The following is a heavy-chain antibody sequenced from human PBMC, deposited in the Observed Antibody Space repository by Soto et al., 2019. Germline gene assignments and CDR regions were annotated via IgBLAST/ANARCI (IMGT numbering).Heavy chain of an antibody. V-gene: IGHV4-38-2*02. CDR2: IYHSGST. Sequence: SETLSLTCAVSGYSISSGYYWGWIRQPPGKGLEWIGSIYHSGSTYYNPSLKSRGTISVDTSKNQFSLKLSSVTAADTAVYYCARELGESDYYYGMDVWGQGTTVTVSS. D-gene: IGHD3-16*01. CDR1: GYSISSGYY. CDR3: ARELGESDYYYGMDV. J-gene: IGHJ6*02.